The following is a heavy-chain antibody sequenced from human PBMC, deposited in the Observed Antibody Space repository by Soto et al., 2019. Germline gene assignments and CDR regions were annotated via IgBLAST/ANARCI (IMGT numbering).Heavy chain of an antibody. D-gene: IGHD5-12*01. CDR1: GGTFSTYA. CDR3: NGYGIGDYDSYYGMDV. Sequence: QVQLVQSGAEVKKPGSSVKVSCKASGGTFSTYAISWVRQAPGQGLEWMGGIIPIFGTANYAQNFQGRVTITADESPSTAYFERSSLRNEDTAVYYCNGYGIGDYDSYYGMDVWGPGTT. V-gene: IGHV1-69*01. CDR2: IIPIFGTA. J-gene: IGHJ6*02.